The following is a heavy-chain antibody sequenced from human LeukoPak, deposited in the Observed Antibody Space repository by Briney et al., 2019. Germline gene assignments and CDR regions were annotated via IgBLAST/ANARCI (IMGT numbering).Heavy chain of an antibody. D-gene: IGHD4-17*01. CDR3: ARVGNYGSAFDI. Sequence: PGGSLRLSCAASGFTVGSNYMAWVRQVPGKGLEWVSTISGSGVSTYYADSVKGRFTISRDNSKNTLYLQMGSLRAEDMAVYYCARVGNYGSAFDIWGQGTMVTFSS. V-gene: IGHV3-66*02. CDR1: GFTVGSNY. CDR2: ISGSGVST. J-gene: IGHJ3*02.